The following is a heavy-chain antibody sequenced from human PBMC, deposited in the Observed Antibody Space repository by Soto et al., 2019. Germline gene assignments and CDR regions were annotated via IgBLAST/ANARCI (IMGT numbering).Heavy chain of an antibody. J-gene: IGHJ3*02. Sequence: GGSLRLSCAASGFTFDYYAMHWVRQSPGKGLEWVSGISWNSDNIVYADSVKGRFTISRDNAKNSLYLQMSSLRAEDTALYYCAKDLYSNYGDAFDIWGQGTMVTVSS. V-gene: IGHV3-9*01. CDR2: ISWNSDNI. CDR3: AKDLYSNYGDAFDI. D-gene: IGHD4-4*01. CDR1: GFTFDYYA.